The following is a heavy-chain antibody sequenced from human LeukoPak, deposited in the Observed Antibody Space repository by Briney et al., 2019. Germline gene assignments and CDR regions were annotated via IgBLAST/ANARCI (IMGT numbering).Heavy chain of an antibody. J-gene: IGHJ6*02. CDR1: GFTVSSNY. CDR2: IYSGGST. CDR3: ARESAVYYYYGMDV. V-gene: IGHV3-53*04. Sequence: GGSLRLSCAASGFTVSSNYMSWVRQAPGQGLEWVSVIYSGGSTYYADSVKGRFTNSRHNSKNTLYLQMNSLRAEDTAVYYRARESAVYYYYGMDVWGQGTTVTVSS.